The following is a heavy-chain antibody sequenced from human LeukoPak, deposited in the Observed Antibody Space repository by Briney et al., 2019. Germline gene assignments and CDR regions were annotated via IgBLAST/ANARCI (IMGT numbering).Heavy chain of an antibody. CDR3: AKDAVLRYFDWLPLDY. D-gene: IGHD3-9*01. CDR1: GFTFSSYA. J-gene: IGHJ4*02. Sequence: GGSLRLSCAASGFTFSSYAMSWVRQAPGKGPEWVSAISGSGGSTYYADSVKGRFTISRDNSKNTLYLQMNSLRAEDTAVYYCAKDAVLRYFDWLPLDYWGQGTLVTVSS. V-gene: IGHV3-23*01. CDR2: ISGSGGST.